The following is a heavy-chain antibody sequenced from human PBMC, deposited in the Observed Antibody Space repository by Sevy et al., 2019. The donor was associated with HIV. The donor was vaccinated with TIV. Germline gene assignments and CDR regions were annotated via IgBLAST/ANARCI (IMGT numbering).Heavy chain of an antibody. CDR1: GYTFTGYY. D-gene: IGHD3-22*01. J-gene: IGHJ4*02. V-gene: IGHV1-2*06. Sequence: ASVKVSCKASGYTFTGYYMHWVQQAPGQGLEWMGRINPNSGGTNYAQKFQGRVTMTRDTSISTAYMELSRLRSDDTAVYYCARQMGYYDSSGYYPWFDYWGQGTLVTVSS. CDR3: ARQMGYYDSSGYYPWFDY. CDR2: INPNSGGT.